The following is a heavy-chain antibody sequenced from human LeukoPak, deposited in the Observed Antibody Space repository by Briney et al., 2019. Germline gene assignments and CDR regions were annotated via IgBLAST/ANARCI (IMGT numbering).Heavy chain of an antibody. D-gene: IGHD2-8*01. Sequence: ASVKVSCKASGYTFTSYGISWVRQAPGQGLEWMGWISAYNGNTNYAQKLQGRVTMTTDTSRSTAYMELRSLRSDDTAVYYCARALKGRNWFDPWGQGTLVTVSS. V-gene: IGHV1-18*01. J-gene: IGHJ5*02. CDR1: GYTFTSYG. CDR2: ISAYNGNT. CDR3: ARALKGRNWFDP.